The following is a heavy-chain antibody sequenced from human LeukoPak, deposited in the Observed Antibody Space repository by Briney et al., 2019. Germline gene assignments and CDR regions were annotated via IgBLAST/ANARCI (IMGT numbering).Heavy chain of an antibody. CDR3: ARGGPLTGGDAFDI. J-gene: IGHJ3*02. Sequence: ASETLSLTCTVSGGSISSYYWSWIRQPAGKGLEWIGRIYTSGSTNYNPSLKSRVTISVDTSKNQFSLKLSSVTAADTAVYYCARGGPLTGGDAFDIWGQGTMVTVSS. CDR1: GGSISSYY. CDR2: IYTSGST. V-gene: IGHV4-4*07. D-gene: IGHD3-9*01.